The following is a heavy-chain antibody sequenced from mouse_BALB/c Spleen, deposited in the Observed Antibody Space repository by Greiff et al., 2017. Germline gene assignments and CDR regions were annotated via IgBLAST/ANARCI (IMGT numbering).Heavy chain of an antibody. CDR3: ARSRYGNYGSAMDY. J-gene: IGHJ4*01. CDR2: IDPANGNT. CDR1: GFNIKDTY. V-gene: IGHV14-3*02. Sequence: EVQLQQSGAELVKPGASVKLSCTASGFNIKDTYMHWVKQRPEQGLEWIGRIDPANGNTKYDPKFQGKATITADTSSNTAYLQLSSLTSEDTAVYYCARSRYGNYGSAMDYWGQGTSVTFSS. D-gene: IGHD2-1*01.